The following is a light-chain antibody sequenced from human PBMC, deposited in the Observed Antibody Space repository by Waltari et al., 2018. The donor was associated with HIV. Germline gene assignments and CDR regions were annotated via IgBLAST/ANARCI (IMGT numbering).Light chain of an antibody. CDR2: AAS. J-gene: IGKJ4*01. Sequence: DIQMTQSPSSLSASVGDRVTITCRASRGISNSLAWYQQDPGKAPKLLLYAASRLESGVPSRFSGSGSGTDFTLTIDNLQPEDFATYYCQQYLNGPLTFGGGTKVEI. CDR3: QQYLNGPLT. V-gene: IGKV1-NL1*01. CDR1: RGISNS.